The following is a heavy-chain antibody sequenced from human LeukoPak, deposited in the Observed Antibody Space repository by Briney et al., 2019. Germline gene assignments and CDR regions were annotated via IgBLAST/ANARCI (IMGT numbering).Heavy chain of an antibody. Sequence: PSETLSLTCTVSGGSISSYYWSWIRQPPGKGLEWIGTTYYSGSANNNPSLKSRVTISVDTSKKQFSLRLTSVTAADTAVYYCARDLGGFSTIWGQGTLVTVSS. CDR3: ARDLGGFSTI. CDR2: TYYSGSA. D-gene: IGHD6-13*01. CDR1: GGSISSYY. V-gene: IGHV4-59*01. J-gene: IGHJ4*02.